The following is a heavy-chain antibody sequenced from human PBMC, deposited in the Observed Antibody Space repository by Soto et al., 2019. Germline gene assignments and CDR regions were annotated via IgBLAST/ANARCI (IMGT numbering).Heavy chain of an antibody. CDR2: ISAYNGNT. Sequence: ASVKVSCKASGYTFTSYGISWVRQAPGQGLEWMGWISAYNGNTNYAQKLQGRVTMTTDTSTSTAYMELMSLRSDDTAVYYCARDLGGIVSLRFANWFDPWGQGTLVTVSS. V-gene: IGHV1-18*01. CDR3: ARDLGGIVSLRFANWFDP. D-gene: IGHD3-3*01. J-gene: IGHJ5*02. CDR1: GYTFTSYG.